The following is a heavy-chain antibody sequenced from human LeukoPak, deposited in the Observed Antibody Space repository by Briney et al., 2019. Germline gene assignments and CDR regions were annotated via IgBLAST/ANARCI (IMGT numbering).Heavy chain of an antibody. V-gene: IGHV3-30*14. CDR3: ARVSRPSPNGDYYFDY. D-gene: IGHD4-17*01. J-gene: IGHJ4*02. Sequence: GGSLRLSCAASGFTFSSYAMHWVRQAPGKGLEWVAVISYDGSNKYYADSVKGRFTISRDNSKNTLYLQMNSLRAEDTAVYYCARVSRPSPNGDYYFDYWGQGTLVTVSS. CDR1: GFTFSSYA. CDR2: ISYDGSNK.